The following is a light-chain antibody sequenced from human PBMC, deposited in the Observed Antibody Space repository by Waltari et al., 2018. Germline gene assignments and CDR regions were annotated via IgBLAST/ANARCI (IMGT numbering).Light chain of an antibody. Sequence: QLVLTQSPSASASLGASVKLTCTLSSGHSSNIIAWLQQRPGKGPRYLMQVNSDGSHRKGDEIPDRFSGSSAGAERYLTISSLQSEDEADYYCETGGHGTWVFGGGTKLTVL. J-gene: IGLJ3*02. CDR3: ETGGHGTWV. CDR2: VNSDGSH. CDR1: SGHSSNI. V-gene: IGLV4-69*01.